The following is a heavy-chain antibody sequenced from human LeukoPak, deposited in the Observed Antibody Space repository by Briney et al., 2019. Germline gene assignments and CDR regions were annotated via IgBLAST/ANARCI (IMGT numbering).Heavy chain of an antibody. D-gene: IGHD3-22*01. J-gene: IGHJ4*02. V-gene: IGHV3-21*01. CDR2: ISSSSTFI. CDR3: ARYGSGYYLDY. CDR1: GFTFSPYS. Sequence: GESLRLSCAASGFTFSPYSMNWVRQAPGKGLEWVSSISSSSTFIYFADSVKGRFTVSRDNAKNSLYLQMNSLRAEDTAVYYCARYGSGYYLDYWGQGTRVTVSS.